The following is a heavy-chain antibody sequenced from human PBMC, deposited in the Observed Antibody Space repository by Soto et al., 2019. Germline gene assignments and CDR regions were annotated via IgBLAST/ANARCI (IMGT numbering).Heavy chain of an antibody. CDR1: GFTLSDCY. CDR2: ISSSSTYT. J-gene: IGHJ4*02. V-gene: IGHV3-11*06. CDR3: AREDVDTPMVYSDY. D-gene: IGHD5-18*01. Sequence: QVQLVESGGGLVKPGGSLRLSCAASGFTLSDCYMSWIRQAPGKGLAWVSDISSSSTYTYYAESVKGRFTISRENGKKTLYLQMNSLRAEDTAVYYSAREDVDTPMVYSDYWGQGTMVTVSS.